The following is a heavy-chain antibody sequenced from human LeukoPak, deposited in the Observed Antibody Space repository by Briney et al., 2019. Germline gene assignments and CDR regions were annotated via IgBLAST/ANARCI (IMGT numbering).Heavy chain of an antibody. CDR3: ARVLSRITMVRGVIGY. CDR2: INPNSGGT. D-gene: IGHD3-10*01. V-gene: IGHV1-2*02. CDR1: GYTLTGYY. J-gene: IGHJ4*02. Sequence: ASVKVSCKASGYTLTGYYMHWVRQAPGQGLEWMGWINPNSGGTNYAQKFQGRVTMTRDTSISTAYMELRRLRSDDTAVYYCARVLSRITMVRGVIGYWGQGTLVTVSS.